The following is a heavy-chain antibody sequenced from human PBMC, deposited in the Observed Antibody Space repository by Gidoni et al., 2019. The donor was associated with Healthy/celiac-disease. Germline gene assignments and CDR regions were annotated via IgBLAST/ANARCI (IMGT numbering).Heavy chain of an antibody. CDR2: ISGSGGST. CDR1: GFTFRSYS. V-gene: IGHV3-23*01. CDR3: AKDRGYSGYDFTNDAFDI. J-gene: IGHJ3*02. Sequence: EVQLLESGGGLVQPGGSLRLSCAASGFTFRSYSMSWVRQAPGKGLEWVSAISGSGGSTYYADSVKGRFTISRDNSKNTLYLQMNSLRAEDTAVYYCAKDRGYSGYDFTNDAFDIWGQGTMVTVSS. D-gene: IGHD5-12*01.